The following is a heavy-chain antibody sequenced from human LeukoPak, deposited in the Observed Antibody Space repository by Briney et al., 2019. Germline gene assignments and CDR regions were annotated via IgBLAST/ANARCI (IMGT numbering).Heavy chain of an antibody. CDR1: GFSVSSNF. J-gene: IGHJ4*02. D-gene: IGHD2-15*01. CDR3: ATSVVAAY. Sequence: GGSLRLSCAASGFSVSSNFMSWVRQAPGKGLEWVSSISSSSSYTYYADSVKGRFTISRDNAKNSLYLQMNSRRAEDTAVYYCATSVVAAYWGQGTLVTVSS. V-gene: IGHV3-21*01. CDR2: ISSSSSYT.